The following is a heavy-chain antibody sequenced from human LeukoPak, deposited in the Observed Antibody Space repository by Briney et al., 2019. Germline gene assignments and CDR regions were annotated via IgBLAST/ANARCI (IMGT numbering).Heavy chain of an antibody. CDR3: AKARSGYYNDYYFDS. Sequence: PGGSLRLSCAASGFNFSNYAMSWVRQAPGKGLEWVSTLSGTGGSTYYADSVRGRFTISRDNSKNTLYLQMDSLRAEDTAVYYCAKARSGYYNDYYFDSWGQGTLVTVSS. J-gene: IGHJ4*02. CDR2: LSGTGGST. CDR1: GFNFSNYA. D-gene: IGHD3-3*01. V-gene: IGHV3-23*01.